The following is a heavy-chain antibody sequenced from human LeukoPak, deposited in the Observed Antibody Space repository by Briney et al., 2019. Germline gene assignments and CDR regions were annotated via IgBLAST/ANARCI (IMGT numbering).Heavy chain of an antibody. CDR1: GGSISSYY. CDR3: ARGPFGRDY. J-gene: IGHJ4*02. V-gene: IGHV4-59*08. Sequence: TSSETLSLTRTVSGGSISSYYWSWIRQPPGKGLEWIGYIYYSGSTNYNPSLKSRVTISVDTSKNQFSLKLSSVTAADTAVYYCARGPFGRDYWGQGTLVTVSS. CDR2: IYYSGST. D-gene: IGHD3-10*01.